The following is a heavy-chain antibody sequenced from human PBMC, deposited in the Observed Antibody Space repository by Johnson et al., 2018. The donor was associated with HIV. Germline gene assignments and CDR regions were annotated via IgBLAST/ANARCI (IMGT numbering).Heavy chain of an antibody. CDR3: ARDSRLRTRAVGWADAFDI. D-gene: IGHD3-16*01. Sequence: VQLVESGGGLVQPGGSLRLSCAASRFTFTSYWMSWVRQAPGKGLEWVANIKQDGSEKYYVDSVKGRFTISRDNAKNSLSLQMNSLRAEDTALYYCARDSRLRTRAVGWADAFDIWGQGTMVSVSS. J-gene: IGHJ3*02. CDR1: RFTFTSYW. V-gene: IGHV3-7*01. CDR2: IKQDGSEK.